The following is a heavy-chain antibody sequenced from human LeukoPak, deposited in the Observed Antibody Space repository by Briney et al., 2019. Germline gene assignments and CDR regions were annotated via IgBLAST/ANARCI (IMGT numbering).Heavy chain of an antibody. D-gene: IGHD6-13*01. J-gene: IGHJ6*03. CDR1: GGSIGSYY. V-gene: IGHV4-59*01. CDR3: ARVQQQLVFWYYYYYMDV. Sequence: PSETLSLTCTVSGGSIGSYYWSWIRQPPGKGLEWIGYIYYSGSTNYNPSLKSRVTISVDTSKNQFSLKLSSVTAADTAVYYCARVQQQLVFWYYYYYMDVWGKGTTVTISS. CDR2: IYYSGST.